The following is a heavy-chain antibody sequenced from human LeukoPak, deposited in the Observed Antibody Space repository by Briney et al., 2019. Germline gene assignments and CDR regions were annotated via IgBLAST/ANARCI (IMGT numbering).Heavy chain of an antibody. J-gene: IGHJ5*02. CDR1: GFSVSDKY. CDR2: IYSSGEA. D-gene: IGHD3-10*01. V-gene: IGHV3-66*03. Sequence: PGGSLRLSCAVSGFSVSDKYMSWVRQAPGKGQEWGSDIYSSGEAYYPAFVEGRFTTSRENSKNTLYLQMNSLRADDTAVYFCTKDYYGSGSFYPWDLWGQGALVTVSS. CDR3: TKDYYGSGSFYPWDL.